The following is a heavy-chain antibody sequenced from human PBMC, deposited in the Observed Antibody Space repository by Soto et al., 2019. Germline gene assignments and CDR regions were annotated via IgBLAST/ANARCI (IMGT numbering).Heavy chain of an antibody. J-gene: IGHJ6*02. CDR2: ISYDGSNK. CDR1: GFTFSSYG. Sequence: GGSLRLSCAASGFTFSSYGMHWVRQAPGKGLEWVAVISYDGSNKYYADSVKGRFTISRDNSKNTLYLQMNSLRAEDTAVYYCAKDWIQLWSPWSYGMDVWGQGTTVTVSS. D-gene: IGHD5-18*01. V-gene: IGHV3-30*18. CDR3: AKDWIQLWSPWSYGMDV.